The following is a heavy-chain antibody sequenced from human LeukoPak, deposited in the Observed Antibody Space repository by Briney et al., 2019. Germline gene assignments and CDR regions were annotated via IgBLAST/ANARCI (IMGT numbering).Heavy chain of an antibody. CDR2: VCAYHGNT. CDR1: GYTFTRYG. D-gene: IGHD2-15*01. V-gene: IGHV1-18*01. CDR3: ARDPDPDIVAGGNIYYYYGMDV. Sequence: VSVKVSCKASGYTFTRYGISWVRQAPGQGREWMGWVCAYHGNTNYAQKLQSRVTMTTDTSTSTAYMELRSLRSDDTAVYYCARDPDPDIVAGGNIYYYYGMDVWGQGTTVTVSS. J-gene: IGHJ6*02.